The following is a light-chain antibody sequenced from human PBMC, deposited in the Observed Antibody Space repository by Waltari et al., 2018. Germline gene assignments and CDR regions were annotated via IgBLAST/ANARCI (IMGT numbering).Light chain of an antibody. CDR1: HIGSES. V-gene: IGLV3-21*02. CDR3: QVWDSSSDLWV. J-gene: IGLJ3*02. Sequence: SYVLTQPPSVSVAPGQTARITCGGTHIGSESVHWYQQKPGQAPVLAVYDDSDRPSGIPERVSGSNSGNTATLTISRVEAGDEADYYCQVWDSSSDLWVFGGGTKRTVL. CDR2: DDS.